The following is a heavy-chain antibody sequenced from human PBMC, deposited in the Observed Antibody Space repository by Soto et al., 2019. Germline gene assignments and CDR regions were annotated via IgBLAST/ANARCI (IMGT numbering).Heavy chain of an antibody. J-gene: IGHJ4*02. V-gene: IGHV3-23*01. Sequence: EVQLLESGGGLVQPGGSLRLSCAASGFTFSSYVMSWVRQAPGKGLEWVSAISGSGGSTYYADSVKGRFTISRDNSKNTLYLQMNSLRAEDTAVYYCAKDSPIMITFGGVIEDYFDYWGQGTLVTVSS. D-gene: IGHD3-16*02. CDR2: ISGSGGST. CDR1: GFTFSSYV. CDR3: AKDSPIMITFGGVIEDYFDY.